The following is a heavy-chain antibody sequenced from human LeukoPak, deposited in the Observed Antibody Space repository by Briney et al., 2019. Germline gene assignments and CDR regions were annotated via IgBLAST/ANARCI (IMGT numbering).Heavy chain of an antibody. CDR2: ISNDGSDK. D-gene: IGHD3-22*01. CDR1: GFTFSSYW. V-gene: IGHV3-30*03. J-gene: IGHJ4*02. CDR3: ARGTYYYDSSGYYSGGLGY. Sequence: GGSLRLSCAASGFTFSSYWMSWVRQAPGKGLECVAVISNDGSDKYYADSVKGRFTISRDNSENTLYLQMNSLRTEDTAVYYCARGTYYYDSSGYYSGGLGYWGQGTLVTVSS.